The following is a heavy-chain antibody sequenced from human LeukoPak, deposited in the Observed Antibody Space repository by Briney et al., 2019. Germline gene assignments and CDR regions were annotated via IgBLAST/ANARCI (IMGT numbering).Heavy chain of an antibody. V-gene: IGHV4-30-4*01. CDR1: GDSISSGDYY. J-gene: IGHJ6*02. D-gene: IGHD1-26*01. Sequence: SQTLSLTCTVSGDSISSGDYYWSWIRQPPGKGLEWIGYIYYSGSTYYNPSLKSRVTISVDTSKNQFSLKLSSVTAADTAVYYCARDVPVAWDRYGMDVWGQGTTVTVSS. CDR3: ARDVPVAWDRYGMDV. CDR2: IYYSGST.